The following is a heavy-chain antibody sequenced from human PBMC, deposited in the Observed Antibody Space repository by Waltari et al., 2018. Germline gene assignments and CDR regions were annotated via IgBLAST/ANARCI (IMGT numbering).Heavy chain of an antibody. CDR3: ARATNWVLEAFDL. CDR1: GFPVSSTY. J-gene: IGHJ3*01. Sequence: ELQVVESGGGLIQPGASLRLSCAASGFPVSSTYMAWVRQAPGKGPEWVSVIFTSGSTYHADSVKGRFTISRDNSENTVHLQMKNLTAEDTALYYCARATNWVLEAFDLWGQGTMVTVSP. CDR2: IFTSGST. V-gene: IGHV3-53*01. D-gene: IGHD1-1*01.